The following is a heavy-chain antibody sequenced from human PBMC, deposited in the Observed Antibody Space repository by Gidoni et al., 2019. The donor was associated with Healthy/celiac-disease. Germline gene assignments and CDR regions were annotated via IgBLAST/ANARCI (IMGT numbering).Heavy chain of an antibody. CDR1: GYSFTSYW. Sequence: EVQLVQSGAEVKKPGESLKISCKGSGYSFTSYWIGWVRQMPGKGLEWMGIIYPGDSDTRYSPSFQGQVTISADKSISTAYLQWSSLKASDTAMYYCARRRNWNYVEDAFDIWGQGTMVTVSS. CDR3: ARRRNWNYVEDAFDI. CDR2: IYPGDSDT. V-gene: IGHV5-51*01. J-gene: IGHJ3*02. D-gene: IGHD1-7*01.